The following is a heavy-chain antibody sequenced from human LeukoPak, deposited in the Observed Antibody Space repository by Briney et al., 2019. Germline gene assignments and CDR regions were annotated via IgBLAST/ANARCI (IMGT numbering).Heavy chain of an antibody. V-gene: IGHV3-9*01. CDR2: INWNSAII. CDR1: GFTFGDYA. Sequence: GRSLRLSCAASGFTFGDYAMHWVRQAPGKGLEWVSSINWNSAIIGYADSVKGRFTVSRDNAKNSLYLQMNSLRPEDTAFYYCVKDVGLLNFYHYGMDVWGQGTTVTVSS. J-gene: IGHJ6*02. CDR3: VKDVGLLNFYHYGMDV. D-gene: IGHD2-21*01.